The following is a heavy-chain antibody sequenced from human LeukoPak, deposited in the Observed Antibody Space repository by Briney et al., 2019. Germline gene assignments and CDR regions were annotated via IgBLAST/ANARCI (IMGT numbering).Heavy chain of an antibody. CDR2: IYSSGGT. CDR1: GYSISSYY. J-gene: IGHJ4*02. Sequence: KPSETLSLTCTVSGYSISSYYCTWIRQPAGRGLEWIGRIYSSGGTSYNPSLKSRVTMSVDTSKNQFSLNLTSVTAADTAVYYCATEESGYWGQGTLVTVSS. D-gene: IGHD3-3*01. CDR3: ATEESGY. V-gene: IGHV4-4*07.